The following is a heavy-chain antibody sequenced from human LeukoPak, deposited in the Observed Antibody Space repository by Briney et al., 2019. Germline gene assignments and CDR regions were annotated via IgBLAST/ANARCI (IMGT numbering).Heavy chain of an antibody. CDR1: GGSISSGSYY. Sequence: SETLSLTCTVSGGSISSGSYYWSWIRQPAGKGLEWIGRIYTSGSTNYNPSLKSRVTISVDTSKNQFSLKLSSVTAADTAVYYCAREPYLHYFDYWGQGTLVTVSS. D-gene: IGHD2-21*01. V-gene: IGHV4-61*02. CDR3: AREPYLHYFDY. CDR2: IYTSGST. J-gene: IGHJ4*02.